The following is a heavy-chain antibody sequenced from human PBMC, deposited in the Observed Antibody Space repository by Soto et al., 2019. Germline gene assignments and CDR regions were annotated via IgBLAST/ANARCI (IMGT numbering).Heavy chain of an antibody. J-gene: IGHJ6*03. CDR3: ARSDYSRSSYYYYYYMDV. CDR2: IYYSGST. V-gene: IGHV4-59*08. Sequence: SETLSLTCTVAGGSISSYYWSWIRQHPGKGLEWIGYIYYSGSTNYNPSLKSRVTISVDTSKNQFSLKLSSVTAADTAVYYCARSDYSRSSYYYYYYMDVWGKGTTVTVSS. CDR1: GGSISSYY. D-gene: IGHD4-4*01.